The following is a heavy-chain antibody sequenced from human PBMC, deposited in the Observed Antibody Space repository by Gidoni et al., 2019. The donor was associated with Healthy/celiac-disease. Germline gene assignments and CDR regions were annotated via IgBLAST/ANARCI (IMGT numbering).Heavy chain of an antibody. D-gene: IGHD3-3*01. Sequence: QVQLQESGPGLVKPSQTLSLTCTVPGGSISSGGYNCSWIRQHQGKGLEWIGYTYYRGSTYHNPSLKIRVTISVDTSKNQFSLKLSSVTAADTAVYYCARSHGGIFGVVRRYYYYYGMDVWGQGTTVTVSS. CDR2: TYYRGST. CDR3: ARSHGGIFGVVRRYYYYYGMDV. J-gene: IGHJ6*02. V-gene: IGHV4-31*03. CDR1: GGSISSGGYN.